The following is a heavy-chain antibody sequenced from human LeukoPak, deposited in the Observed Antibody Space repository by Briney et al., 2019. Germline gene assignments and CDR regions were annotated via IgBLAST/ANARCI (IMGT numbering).Heavy chain of an antibody. CDR1: GFTFSSYS. V-gene: IGHV3-21*01. J-gene: IGHJ6*02. CDR3: ARALRRSVDTAMAKPLYGMDV. D-gene: IGHD5-18*01. Sequence: VGSLRLSCAASGFTFSSYSMNCVRQAPGKGLEWVSSISSTVGYIYSAHSVKGRFTISRDNAKNSLYLQMNSVRAEDTAVYYCARALRRSVDTAMAKPLYGMDVWGQGTTV. CDR2: ISSTVGYI.